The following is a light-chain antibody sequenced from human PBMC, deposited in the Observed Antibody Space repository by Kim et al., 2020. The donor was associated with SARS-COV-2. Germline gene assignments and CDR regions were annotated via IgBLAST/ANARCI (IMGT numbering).Light chain of an antibody. V-gene: IGLV5-45*02. CDR1: SGINVATYR. J-gene: IGLJ3*02. CDR2: YKSDSDK. Sequence: QPVLTQPSSLSASPGASASLTCTLRSGINVATYRIYWYQQKPGSPPQYLLRYKSDSDKQQGSGVPSRFSGSNDASANAGILLISGLQSEDEADYYCMIWHSSAWVFGGGTKLTVL. CDR3: MIWHSSAWV.